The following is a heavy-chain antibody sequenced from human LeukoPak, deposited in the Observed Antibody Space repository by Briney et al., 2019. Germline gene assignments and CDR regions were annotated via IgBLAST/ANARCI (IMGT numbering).Heavy chain of an antibody. D-gene: IGHD3-9*01. CDR2: FDPEDGET. Sequence: ASVKVSCKVSGYTLTELSMHWVRQAPGKGLERMGGFDPEDGETIYAQKFQGRVTMTEDTSTDTAYMELNSLRSEDTAVYYCATGLRYFVPYAFDIWGQGTMVTVSS. V-gene: IGHV1-24*01. J-gene: IGHJ3*02. CDR3: ATGLRYFVPYAFDI. CDR1: GYTLTELS.